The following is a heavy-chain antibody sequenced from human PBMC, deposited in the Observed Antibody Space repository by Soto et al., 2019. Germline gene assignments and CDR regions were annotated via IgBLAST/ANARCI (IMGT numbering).Heavy chain of an antibody. V-gene: IGHV3-23*01. D-gene: IGHD4-17*01. J-gene: IGHJ4*02. CDR1: GFTFSRYA. Sequence: EVQLLESGGGLVQPGGSLRLSCAASGFTFSRYAMSWVRQAPGKGLEWVSAIRGSGRSTYYADSVKGGFTISSDNAKNTLYLQMNSLRAEDTAVYYCAKVPGGDPVYYFDYWGQGTLVTVSS. CDR3: AKVPGGDPVYYFDY. CDR2: IRGSGRST.